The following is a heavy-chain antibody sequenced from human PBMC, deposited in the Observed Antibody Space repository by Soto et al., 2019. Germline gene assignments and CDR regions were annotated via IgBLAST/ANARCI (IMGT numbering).Heavy chain of an antibody. J-gene: IGHJ4*02. D-gene: IGHD6-6*01. CDR2: MNPNSGNT. CDR3: ARFKYSSSSAGYYFDY. V-gene: IGHV1-8*01. CDR1: GYTFTSYD. Sequence: ASGKVSCKASGYTFTSYDINWVRQATGQGLEWMGWMNPNSGNTGYAQKFQGRVTMTRNTSISTAYMELSSLRSEDTAVYYCARFKYSSSSAGYYFDYWGQGTLVTVSS.